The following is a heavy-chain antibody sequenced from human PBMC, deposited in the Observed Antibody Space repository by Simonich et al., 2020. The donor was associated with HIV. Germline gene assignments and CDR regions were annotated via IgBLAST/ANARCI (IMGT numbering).Heavy chain of an antibody. CDR1: GGSFCGYY. J-gene: IGHJ4*02. Sequence: QVQLQQLGAGLLKPSATLSLTCAVYGGSFCGYYWSWILQPPGKGLEWIGEINHRGRTNYNPSLKSRFTISVDTSKNQFSLKLSSVTAADTAVYYCARRHPTTVTTPYFDYWGQGTLVTVSS. CDR2: INHRGRT. V-gene: IGHV4-34*01. CDR3: ARRHPTTVTTPYFDY. D-gene: IGHD4-17*01.